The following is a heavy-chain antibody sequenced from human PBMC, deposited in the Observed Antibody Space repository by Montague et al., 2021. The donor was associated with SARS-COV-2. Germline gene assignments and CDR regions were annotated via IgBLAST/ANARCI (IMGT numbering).Heavy chain of an antibody. Sequence: SRRLSCAASGFTFDDYAMHWVRQAPGKGLEWVSGISWNSGSIGYADSVKGRFTISRDNAKNSLYLQMNSLRAEDTALYYCAKDINSYGEYYFDYWGQGTLVTVSS. J-gene: IGHJ4*02. D-gene: IGHD5-18*01. CDR2: ISWNSGSI. CDR3: AKDINSYGEYYFDY. CDR1: GFTFDDYA. V-gene: IGHV3-9*01.